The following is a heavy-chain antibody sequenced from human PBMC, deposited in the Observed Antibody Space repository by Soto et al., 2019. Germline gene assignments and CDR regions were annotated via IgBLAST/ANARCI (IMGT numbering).Heavy chain of an antibody. J-gene: IGHJ4*02. V-gene: IGHV4-34*01. CDR2: INHSGST. CDR3: ARGWGRISDY. D-gene: IGHD7-27*01. Sequence: QVQLQQWGAGLLKPSETLSLTCAVYGGSFSGYYWSWIRQPPGKGLEWIGEINHSGSTNYNPSLKRRVTISVDTSKTPFSLKLSSVPAADTAVYYCARGWGRISDYWGQGALVAVSS. CDR1: GGSFSGYY.